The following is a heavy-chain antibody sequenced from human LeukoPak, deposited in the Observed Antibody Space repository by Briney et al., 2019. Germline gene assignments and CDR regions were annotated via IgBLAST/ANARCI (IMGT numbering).Heavy chain of an antibody. D-gene: IGHD1-1*01. J-gene: IGHJ4*02. CDR1: GFTFSSYG. CDR3: ARDERGFDY. Sequence: GRSLRLSCAASGFTFSSYGMHWVRQAPGEGLEWVAVIWYDGSNKYYADSVKGRFTISRDNSKNTLYLQMNSLRAEDTAVYYCARDERGFDYWGQGTLVTVSS. CDR2: IWYDGSNK. V-gene: IGHV3-33*01.